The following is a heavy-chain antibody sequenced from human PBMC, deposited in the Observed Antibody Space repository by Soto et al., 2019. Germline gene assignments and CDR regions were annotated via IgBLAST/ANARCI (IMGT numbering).Heavy chain of an antibody. CDR2: ISSSSSTI. CDR1: GFTFSSYS. V-gene: IGHV3-48*02. Sequence: GGSLRLSCAASGFTFSSYSMNWVRQAPGKGLEWVSYISSSSSTIYYADSVKGRLTISRDNAKNSLYLQMNSLRDEDTAVYYCARPEYSSSSYGMDVWGQGTTVTVSS. D-gene: IGHD6-6*01. J-gene: IGHJ6*02. CDR3: ARPEYSSSSYGMDV.